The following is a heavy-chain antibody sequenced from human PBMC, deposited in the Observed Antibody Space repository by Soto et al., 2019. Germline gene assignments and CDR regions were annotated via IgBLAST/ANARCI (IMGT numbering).Heavy chain of an antibody. CDR1: GGSISSISYY. Sequence: SETLSLTCTVSGGSISSISYYWGWIRQPPGKGLEWIGYIYYNGNTNYNPSLKSRVTMSVDTSRNQISLKLTTVTAADTAVYYCTRANWYSEYWGQGTLVTVSS. CDR3: TRANWYSEY. D-gene: IGHD7-27*01. V-gene: IGHV4-61*05. CDR2: IYYNGNT. J-gene: IGHJ4*02.